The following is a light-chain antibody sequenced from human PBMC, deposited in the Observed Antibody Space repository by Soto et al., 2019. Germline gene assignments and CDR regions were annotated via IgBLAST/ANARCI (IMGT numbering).Light chain of an antibody. CDR3: QQYRGWPRT. J-gene: IGKJ1*01. CDR2: GAS. CDR1: QSVDIN. Sequence: EIVLTQSPVTLSLSPGERVTLSCRASQSVDINLAWYQQKPGQAPRLLIYGASTRATDMSGTFSGRGSGTEFTLTINNLRPEDFAVYYCQQYRGWPRTFGQGTKVDIK. V-gene: IGKV3-15*01.